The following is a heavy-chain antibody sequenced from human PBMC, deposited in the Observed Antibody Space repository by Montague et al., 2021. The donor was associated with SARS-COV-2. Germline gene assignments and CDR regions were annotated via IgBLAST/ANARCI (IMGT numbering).Heavy chain of an antibody. CDR3: ARGLMVRGARYYFDY. CDR2: ISNDGSHK. J-gene: IGHJ4*02. V-gene: IGHV3-30*04. Sequence: SLRLSCAASGFLFSDYAMHWVRRAPGKGLEWASLISNDGSHKYYSDSVKGRFTISRDNSKNTVYLQANSLKRDDTALYYCARGLMVRGARYYFDYWGQGTLVSVSS. D-gene: IGHD3-10*01. CDR1: GFLFSDYA.